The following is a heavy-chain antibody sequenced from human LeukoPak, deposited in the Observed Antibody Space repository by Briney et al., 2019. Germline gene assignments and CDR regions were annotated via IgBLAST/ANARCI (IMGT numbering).Heavy chain of an antibody. CDR3: ATGSWIFGDAFDI. CDR1: GGTFSSYA. CDR2: IIPILGIA. Sequence: SVKASCKASGGTFSSYAISWVRQAPGQGLEWMGRIIPILGIANYAQKFQGRVTMTEDTSTDTAYMELSSLRSEDTAVYYCATGSWIFGDAFDIWGQGTMVTVSS. J-gene: IGHJ3*02. V-gene: IGHV1-69*04. D-gene: IGHD3-3*01.